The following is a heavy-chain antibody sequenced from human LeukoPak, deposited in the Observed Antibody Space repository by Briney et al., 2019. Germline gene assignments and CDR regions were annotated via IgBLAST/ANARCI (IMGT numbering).Heavy chain of an antibody. CDR2: IHGDDDK. Sequence: VSGPPLAKPTQTLTLTCTFSGFSLTTPEVGVGWIRQPPGKVLEWLALIHGDDDKRYSPSLKHSITITKDASKSQVFLTITNMDPVDTATYFCAHSLSIVAFISGESYFDSWGQGTPVTVSS. CDR1: GFSLTTPEVG. J-gene: IGHJ4*02. CDR3: AHSLSIVAFISGESYFDS. D-gene: IGHD4-17*01. V-gene: IGHV2-5*02.